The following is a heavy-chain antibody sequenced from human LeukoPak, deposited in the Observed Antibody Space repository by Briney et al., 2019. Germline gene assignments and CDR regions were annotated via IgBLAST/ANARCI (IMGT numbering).Heavy chain of an antibody. CDR2: MSGSGGST. V-gene: IGHV3-23*01. D-gene: IGHD3-22*01. CDR1: GFTFSIYG. CDR3: AKDGYYDSSAYYYVRYFDL. J-gene: IGHJ2*01. Sequence: GGSLRLSCAASGFTFSIYGMSWVRQAPGRGLEWVSAMSGSGGSTYYANSVKGRFTISRDNSKNTLYLQMNSLRAEDTAVYYCAKDGYYDSSAYYYVRYFDLWGRGTLVTVSS.